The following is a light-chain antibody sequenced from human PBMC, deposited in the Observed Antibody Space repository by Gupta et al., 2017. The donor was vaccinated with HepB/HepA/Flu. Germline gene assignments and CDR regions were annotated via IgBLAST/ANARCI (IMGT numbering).Light chain of an antibody. V-gene: IGKV3-15*01. CDR3: QQYDTWVT. Sequence: EILMTQSPATLSVSPGERATLSCRASEGIGRKLAWYQQKPGQPRRLIMYDSSTRVTGIPARFSGSGSGTEFTTTSSSLQYEDFAVYYCQQYDTWVTFGGGTKVEI. CDR2: DSS. J-gene: IGKJ4*01. CDR1: EGIGRK.